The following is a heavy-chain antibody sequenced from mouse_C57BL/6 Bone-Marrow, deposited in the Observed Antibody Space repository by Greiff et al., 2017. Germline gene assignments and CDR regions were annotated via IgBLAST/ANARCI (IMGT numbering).Heavy chain of an antibody. CDR3: TCNYYWYFDV. CDR1: GFNIKDDY. D-gene: IGHD2-1*01. V-gene: IGHV14-4*01. Sequence: VQLQQSGAELVRPGASVKLSCTASGFNIKDDYMHWVKQRPEQGLEWIGWIDPENGDTAYASKFQGKATITADTSSNTAYLQLSSLTSEDTAVYYCTCNYYWYFDVWGTGTTVTVSS. J-gene: IGHJ1*03. CDR2: IDPENGDT.